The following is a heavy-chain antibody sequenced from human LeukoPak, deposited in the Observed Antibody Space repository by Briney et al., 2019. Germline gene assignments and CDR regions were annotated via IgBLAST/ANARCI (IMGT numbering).Heavy chain of an antibody. CDR3: ARGAYSSGWLFDY. J-gene: IGHJ4*02. D-gene: IGHD6-19*01. V-gene: IGHV3-66*01. Sequence: GGSLRLSCAASGFTVSSNYMTWVRQTPGKGLEWVSLLYSGGNTYYAGFVKDRFIISRDNSKNTLYLQMNTLRDEDTAVYYCARGAYSSGWLFDYWGQGTQVTVSS. CDR1: GFTVSSNY. CDR2: LYSGGNT.